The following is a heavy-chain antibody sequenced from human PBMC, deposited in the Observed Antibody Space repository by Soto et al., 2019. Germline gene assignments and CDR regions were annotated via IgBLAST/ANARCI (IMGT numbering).Heavy chain of an antibody. CDR2: IKQDGSEK. D-gene: IGHD6-13*01. V-gene: IGHV3-7*05. J-gene: IGHJ4*02. Sequence: EVQLVESGGGLVQPGGSLRLSCAASGFTFSSYWTSWVRQAPGKGLEWVANIKQDGSEKYYVDSVKGRFTISRDNAKNSLYLQMNSLRAEDTAVYYCAKGYSSSWTFDYWGQGTLVTVSS. CDR1: GFTFSSYW. CDR3: AKGYSSSWTFDY.